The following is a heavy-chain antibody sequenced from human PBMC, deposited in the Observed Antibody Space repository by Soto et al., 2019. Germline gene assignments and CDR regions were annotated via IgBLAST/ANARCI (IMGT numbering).Heavy chain of an antibody. CDR3: ASFVSRGGRHDAFDI. CDR1: GYTFTGYY. J-gene: IGHJ3*02. D-gene: IGHD1-1*01. Sequence: ASVKVSCKASGYTFTGYYMHWVRQAPGQGLEWMGWINPNSGGTNYAQKFQGWVTMTRDTSISTAYMELSRLRSDDTAVYYCASFVSRGGRHDAFDIWGQGTMVTVSS. CDR2: INPNSGGT. V-gene: IGHV1-2*04.